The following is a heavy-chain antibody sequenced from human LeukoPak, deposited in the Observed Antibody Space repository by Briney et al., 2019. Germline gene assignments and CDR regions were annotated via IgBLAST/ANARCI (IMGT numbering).Heavy chain of an antibody. CDR1: GFTFSSYG. J-gene: IGHJ4*02. Sequence: GGSLRLSCAASGFTFSSYGMHWVRQAPGKGLEWVAVIWYDGSNKYYADSVKGRFTISRDNSKNTLYLQVNSLRAEDTAVYYCARGGYYGSGSYFPLGYWGQGTLVTVSS. CDR2: IWYDGSNK. CDR3: ARGGYYGSGSYFPLGY. V-gene: IGHV3-33*01. D-gene: IGHD3-10*01.